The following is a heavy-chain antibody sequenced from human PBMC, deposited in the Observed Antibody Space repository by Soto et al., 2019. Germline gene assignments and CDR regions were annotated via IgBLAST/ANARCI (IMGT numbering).Heavy chain of an antibody. CDR3: ARNDYGGNLEGYYIAH. J-gene: IGHJ4*02. CDR2: IYHSGTT. D-gene: IGHD4-17*01. Sequence: SETLSLTCAVSSFSISSGYYWGWVRQPPGKGLEWIGSIYHSGTTNYSPSLKSRVTISIDTSKNQFSLTLRSVTAADAAVYYCARNDYGGNLEGYYIAHWGQGTLVTVSS. V-gene: IGHV4-38-2*01. CDR1: SFSISSGYY.